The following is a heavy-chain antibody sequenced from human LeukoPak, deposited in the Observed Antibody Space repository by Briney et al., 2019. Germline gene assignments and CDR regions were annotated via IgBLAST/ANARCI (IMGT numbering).Heavy chain of an antibody. CDR1: GGSINSYY. CDR2: IYYSGST. D-gene: IGHD2-15*01. Sequence: SETLSLTCTVSGGSINSYYWSWIRQPPGKGLEWIGYIYYSGSTSYNPSLKSRVTISVDTSNNKFSLKLTSLTAADTAVYYCVRHLSAGRPAFDIWGQGTMVTVSS. J-gene: IGHJ3*02. V-gene: IGHV4-59*08. CDR3: VRHLSAGRPAFDI.